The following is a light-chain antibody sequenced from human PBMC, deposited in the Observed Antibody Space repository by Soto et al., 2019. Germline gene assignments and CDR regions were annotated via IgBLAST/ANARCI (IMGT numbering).Light chain of an antibody. J-gene: IGLJ1*01. V-gene: IGLV2-14*03. CDR3: ISYTRSSTHV. Sequence: QSALTQPASVSGSPGQSITISSTGTSSDVGAYNFVSWYQQHPGKLPKLMIFDVSRRPSGVSDRFSGSKSGNTASLTISGLQAEDEGDYYSISYTRSSTHVFGSGTKLTVL. CDR1: SSDVGAYNF. CDR2: DVS.